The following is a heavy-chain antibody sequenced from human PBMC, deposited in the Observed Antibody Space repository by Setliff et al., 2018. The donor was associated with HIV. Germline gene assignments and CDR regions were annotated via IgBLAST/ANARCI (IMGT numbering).Heavy chain of an antibody. CDR3: AKGSRLFDY. CDR1: GFTLSSYW. Sequence: GGSLRLSCAASGFTLSSYWMHWVRQAPGKGLVWVSRINTDGSSTTYADSVKGRFTISRDNSKNTLYLQMNSLRAEDTAVYYCAKGSRLFDYWGQGTLVTVSS. CDR2: INTDGSST. J-gene: IGHJ4*02. V-gene: IGHV3-74*01.